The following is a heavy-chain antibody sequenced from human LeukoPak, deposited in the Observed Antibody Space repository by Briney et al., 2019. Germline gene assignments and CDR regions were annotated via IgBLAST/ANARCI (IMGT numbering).Heavy chain of an antibody. CDR3: ARRRHPYTPEDY. J-gene: IGHJ4*02. CDR2: IYYSGST. CDR1: GGSISSYY. D-gene: IGHD1-1*01. Sequence: TSETLSLTCTVSGGSISSYYWSWIRQPPGKGLEWIGYIYYSGSTNYNPSLKSRVTISVDTSKNQFSLKLSSVTAADTAVYYCARRRHPYTPEDYWGQGTLVTVSS. V-gene: IGHV4-59*01.